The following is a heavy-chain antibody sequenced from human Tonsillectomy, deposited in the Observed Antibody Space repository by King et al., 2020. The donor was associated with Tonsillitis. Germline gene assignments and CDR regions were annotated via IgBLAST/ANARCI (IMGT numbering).Heavy chain of an antibody. D-gene: IGHD4-23*01. Sequence: VQLVESGGGFKPGGSLRLSCAASGFTFRDYCMTWIRPAPGKGLEWVSYISRSDGTVYYADSVKGRFTISRDNAKNSLYLQMNSLRAEDTAVYYCARDPIDYGGNSGGFDYWGQGTLVTVSS. J-gene: IGHJ4*02. CDR1: GFTFRDYC. CDR3: ARDPIDYGGNSGGFDY. CDR2: ISRSDGTV. V-gene: IGHV3-11*01.